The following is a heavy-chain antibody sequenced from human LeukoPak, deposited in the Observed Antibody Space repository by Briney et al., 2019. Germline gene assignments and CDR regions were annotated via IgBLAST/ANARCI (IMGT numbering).Heavy chain of an antibody. Sequence: GGSLRLSCAASGFTFSSYSMNWVRQAPGKGLEWVSSISSSSSYIYYADSVKGRFTISRDNAKNSLYLQMNSLRAEDTAVYYCARWPWGAAIQNWGQGTLVTVSS. CDR3: ARWPWGAAIQN. J-gene: IGHJ4*02. D-gene: IGHD3-16*01. CDR2: ISSSSSYI. V-gene: IGHV3-21*01. CDR1: GFTFSSYS.